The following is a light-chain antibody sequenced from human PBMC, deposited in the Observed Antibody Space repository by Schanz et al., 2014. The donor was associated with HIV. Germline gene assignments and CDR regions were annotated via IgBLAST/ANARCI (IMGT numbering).Light chain of an antibody. CDR1: QSVSSNY. J-gene: IGKJ2*03. CDR3: QQDGALPQS. Sequence: EIVMTQSPATLSVSPGERATLSCRASQSVSSNYLAWYQQKPGQAPRLLMYGASTRATGIPDRFSGSGSGTDFSLTISRLEPEDFAVYYCQQDGALPQSFGQGTKLEIK. CDR2: GAS. V-gene: IGKV3-20*01.